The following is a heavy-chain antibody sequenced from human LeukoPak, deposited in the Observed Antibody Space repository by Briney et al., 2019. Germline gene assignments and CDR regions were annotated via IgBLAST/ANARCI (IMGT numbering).Heavy chain of an antibody. Sequence: GMSLRLSCAASGSAFSSCGIHWVRQAPGKGLEWVALISEDGSIKFYADSVKGRFTISGDNSKNTLYLQMNSLRAEDTAVYYCAKEVGARDAFDIWGQGTLVTVSP. J-gene: IGHJ3*02. D-gene: IGHD1-26*01. CDR3: AKEVGARDAFDI. V-gene: IGHV3-30*18. CDR2: ISEDGSIK. CDR1: GSAFSSCG.